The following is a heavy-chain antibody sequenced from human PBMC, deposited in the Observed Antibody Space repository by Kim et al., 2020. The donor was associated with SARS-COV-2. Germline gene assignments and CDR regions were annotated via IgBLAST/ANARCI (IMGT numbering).Heavy chain of an antibody. V-gene: IGHV4-31*03. CDR2: IDWTGST. CDR3: ARNYWHSSGLYYDVFDI. Sequence: SETLSLTCTVSGDSISNGGYSWSWIRHHPGKGLEWIGYIDWTGSTYHKPSLKSRLSISMDTSKNHFSLRLSSVTAADTAVYYCARNYWHSSGLYYDVFDIWGQGTMVTVSS. CDR1: GDSISNGGYS. J-gene: IGHJ3*02. D-gene: IGHD3-22*01.